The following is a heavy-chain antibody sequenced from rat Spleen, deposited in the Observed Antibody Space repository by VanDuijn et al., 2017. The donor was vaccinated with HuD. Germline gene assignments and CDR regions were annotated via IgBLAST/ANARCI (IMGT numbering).Heavy chain of an antibody. D-gene: IGHD1-11*01. J-gene: IGHJ2*01. Sequence: EVQLVESGGGLVQPGRSMKLSCAASGFTFSNYYMAWVRQAPTKGLEWVASISTGGGNTYYRDSVKGRFTISRDNAKSTLYLQMNSLRSEDTATYYCTRDGTGGYYFDYWGQGVMVTVSS. V-gene: IGHV5-25*01. CDR2: ISTGGGNT. CDR3: TRDGTGGYYFDY. CDR1: GFTFSNYY.